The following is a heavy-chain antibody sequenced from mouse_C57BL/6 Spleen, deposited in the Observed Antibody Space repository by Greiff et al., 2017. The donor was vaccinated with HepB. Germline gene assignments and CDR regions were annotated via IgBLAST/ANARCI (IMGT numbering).Heavy chain of an antibody. J-gene: IGHJ3*01. CDR2: ISSGSSTI. V-gene: IGHV5-17*01. Sequence: EVKLMESGGGLVKPGGSLKLSCAASGFTFSDYGMHWVRQAPEKGLEWVAYISSGSSTIYYADTVKGRFTISRDNAKNTLFLQMTSLRSEDTAMYYCARSRITTVVEVFAYWGQGTLVTVSA. CDR3: ARSRITTVVEVFAY. CDR1: GFTFSDYG. D-gene: IGHD1-1*01.